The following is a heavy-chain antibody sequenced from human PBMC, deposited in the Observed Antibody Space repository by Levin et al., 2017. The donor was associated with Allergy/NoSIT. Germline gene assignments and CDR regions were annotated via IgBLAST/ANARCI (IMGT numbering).Heavy chain of an antibody. V-gene: IGHV3-49*04. Sequence: HSGGSLRLSCTASGFTFGDYAMSWVRQAPGKGLEWVGFIRSKTYGGTTEYAASVKDRFTISRDDSKSIAYLQVNSLKSEDTAVYYCTRTNYFDSRGSYAHPDYWGQGTLVTVSA. J-gene: IGHJ4*02. D-gene: IGHD3-22*01. CDR3: TRTNYFDSRGSYAHPDY. CDR2: IRSKTYGGTT. CDR1: GFTFGDYA.